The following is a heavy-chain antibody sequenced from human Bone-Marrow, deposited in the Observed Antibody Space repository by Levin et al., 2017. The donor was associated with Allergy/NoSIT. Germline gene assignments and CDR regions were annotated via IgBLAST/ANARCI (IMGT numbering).Heavy chain of an antibody. V-gene: IGHV3-20*04. CDR3: ARARVATRDCYYMDV. CDR1: GIGFESYA. J-gene: IGHJ6*03. CDR2: IDWNGDST. D-gene: IGHD5-12*01. Sequence: RTGGSLRLSCVVSGIGFESYAMAWVRQAPGKGLEWVSGIDWNGDSTSYADSVKGRFTISRDNAKNSLYLQVNSLRSEDTAVYYCARARVATRDCYYMDVWGKGTTVTVSS.